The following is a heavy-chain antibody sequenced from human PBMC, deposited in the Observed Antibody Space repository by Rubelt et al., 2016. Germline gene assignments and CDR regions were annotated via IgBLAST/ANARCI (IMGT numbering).Heavy chain of an antibody. CDR2: T. Sequence: TNYAQKFQGRVTMTTDTSTSTAYMELRSLRSDDTAVYYCARGDPYSSGWPDYWGQGTLVTVSS. D-gene: IGHD6-19*01. V-gene: IGHV1-18*01. CDR3: ARGDPYSSGWPDY. J-gene: IGHJ4*02.